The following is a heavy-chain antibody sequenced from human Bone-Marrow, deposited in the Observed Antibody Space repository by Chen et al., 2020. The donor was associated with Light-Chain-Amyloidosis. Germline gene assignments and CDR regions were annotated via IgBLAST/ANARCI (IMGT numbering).Heavy chain of an antibody. V-gene: IGHV1-2*01. CDR2: INPDNGDT. CDR3: ARCLNTWSAPDAFDL. D-gene: IGHD3-3*01. J-gene: IGHJ3*01. Sequence: LVQSGAEVKKPGASVKVSCKASADTFTGSNMHWGRQAPGRGLEWMGQINPDNGDTKYPPRFQXRVXXXXXXXXXXAXXXXXXXXXXXXAXYFCARCLNTWSAPDAFDLWGQGTLVTVSS. CDR1: ADTFTGSN.